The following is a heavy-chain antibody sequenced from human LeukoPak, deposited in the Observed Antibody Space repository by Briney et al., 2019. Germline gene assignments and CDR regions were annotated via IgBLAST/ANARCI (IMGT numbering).Heavy chain of an antibody. J-gene: IGHJ4*02. CDR2: IYYTGST. CDR1: GGSINNYY. Sequence: PSETLSLTCTVSGGSINNYYWTWIRQPAGKGLAWIGYIYYTGSTNYNPSLKSRVTISVDTSKNQFSLKLSSVAAADTAVYYCARGYGSGLFFDYWGLGTLVTVSS. CDR3: ARGYGSGLFFDY. V-gene: IGHV4-59*01. D-gene: IGHD6-19*01.